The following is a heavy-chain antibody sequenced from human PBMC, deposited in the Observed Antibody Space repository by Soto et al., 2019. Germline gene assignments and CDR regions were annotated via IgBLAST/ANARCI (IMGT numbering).Heavy chain of an antibody. J-gene: IGHJ3*02. CDR2: IFHSGSP. Sequence: QVQLQESGPGLVKPSQTLSLTCTVSGGSLSSRGYYWTWIRQHPGKGLEWIGYIFHSGSPYYNPSLKSRVSISVETSKNQFSLELSSVSAADTAVYFCARAYDYDAPLNDALDIWGQGTMVTVSS. CDR3: ARAYDYDAPLNDALDI. V-gene: IGHV4-31*03. D-gene: IGHD3-16*01. CDR1: GGSLSSRGYY.